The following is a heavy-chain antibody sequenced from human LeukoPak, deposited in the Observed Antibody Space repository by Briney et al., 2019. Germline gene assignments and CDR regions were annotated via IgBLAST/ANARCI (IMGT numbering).Heavy chain of an antibody. Sequence: GGSLRLSCAASGFTFSSYTMSWVRQAPGKGLEWVSAISGSGGSTYYADSVKGRFTISRDNSKNTLYLQMNSLRAEDTAVYYCAKGLYSSGWSDFDYWGQGTLVTVSS. CDR1: GFTFSSYT. J-gene: IGHJ4*02. V-gene: IGHV3-23*01. CDR2: ISGSGGST. D-gene: IGHD6-19*01. CDR3: AKGLYSSGWSDFDY.